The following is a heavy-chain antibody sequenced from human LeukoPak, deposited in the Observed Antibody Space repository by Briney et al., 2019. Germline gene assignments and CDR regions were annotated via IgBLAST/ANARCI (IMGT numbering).Heavy chain of an antibody. CDR3: ARHHDYGDYERAFDI. CDR1: GGSFSGYY. V-gene: IGHV4-34*01. Sequence: SETLSLTCAVYGGSFSGYYWSWIRQPPGKGLEWIGSIRYGGNTLYNPSLKSRLAIAIDTSKNQFSLKLSPVTAADTAVYYCARHHDYGDYERAFDIWGLGTMVTVS. J-gene: IGHJ3*02. CDR2: IRYGGNT. D-gene: IGHD4-17*01.